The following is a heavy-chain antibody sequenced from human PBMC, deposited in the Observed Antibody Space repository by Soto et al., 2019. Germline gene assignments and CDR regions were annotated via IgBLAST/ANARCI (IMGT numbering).Heavy chain of an antibody. CDR2: IGNKANSYTT. CDR1: GFTFSNHY. V-gene: IGHV3-72*01. Sequence: EVQLVEPEGSLVQPGGSLTITCAASGFTFSNHYMVWVRQAPGKGLEWVGRIGNKANSYTTQYAASVKGRFTVSRDESKNSLYLQMNSLKTEDTAVYYCAREGTYQGPDFDYWGQGILVTVSS. CDR3: AREGTYQGPDFDY. J-gene: IGHJ4*02. D-gene: IGHD2-2*01.